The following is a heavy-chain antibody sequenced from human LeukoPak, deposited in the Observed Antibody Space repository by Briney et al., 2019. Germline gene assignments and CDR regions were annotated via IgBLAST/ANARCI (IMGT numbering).Heavy chain of an antibody. J-gene: IGHJ4*02. CDR1: GFTFSSYE. V-gene: IGHV3-48*03. CDR2: IRSSGNTI. CDR3: AKGQRLRNDY. D-gene: IGHD6-25*01. Sequence: GGSLRLSCAASGFTFSSYEMKCDSQAPGKGLEWLSYIRSSGNTIYYADSVEGRFTISRANAKNSLYLQMHSLRAEATAVYYCAKGQRLRNDYWGQGTLVTVSS.